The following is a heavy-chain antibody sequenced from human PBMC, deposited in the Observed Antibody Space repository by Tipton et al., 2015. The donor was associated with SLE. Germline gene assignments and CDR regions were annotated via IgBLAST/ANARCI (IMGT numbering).Heavy chain of an antibody. CDR3: ARGRLGDSQHHFDY. CDR2: IYYSGST. J-gene: IGHJ4*02. Sequence: TLSLTCTVSGGSVSSGSYYWNWIRQPPGKGLEWIGYIYYSGSTNYNPSLKSRVTISVDTSKNQFSLKLSSVTAADTAVYYCARGRLGDSQHHFDYWGQGTLVTVSS. V-gene: IGHV4-61*01. CDR1: GGSVSSGSYY. D-gene: IGHD1-26*01.